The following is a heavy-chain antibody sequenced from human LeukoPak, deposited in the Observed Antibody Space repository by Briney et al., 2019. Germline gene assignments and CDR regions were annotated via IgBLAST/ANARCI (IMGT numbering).Heavy chain of an antibody. Sequence: GGSLRLSCAASGFTFSDYGMHWVRQAPGKGLEWVAFIRYDGSNKYYADSVKGRFTISRDNSKNTLYLQMNSLRAEDTAVYYCAKSHASYGAGALFDYWGQGTLVTVSS. CDR2: IRYDGSNK. CDR1: GFTFSDYG. D-gene: IGHD4-17*01. CDR3: AKSHASYGAGALFDY. J-gene: IGHJ4*02. V-gene: IGHV3-30*02.